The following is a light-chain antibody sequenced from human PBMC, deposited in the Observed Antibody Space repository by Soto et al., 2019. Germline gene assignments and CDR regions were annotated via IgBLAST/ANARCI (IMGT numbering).Light chain of an antibody. Sequence: DIQMTQSPSSLSASVGDRVTISCRASQNICTYLNWYQQKPGKAPNLLIFAASNLPSGVPSRFSGSGSGTEFTLTINSLQCEDFATYYCQHCYSAPLTFGQGTKVESK. J-gene: IGKJ1*01. CDR1: QNICTY. CDR2: AAS. CDR3: QHCYSAPLT. V-gene: IGKV1-39*01.